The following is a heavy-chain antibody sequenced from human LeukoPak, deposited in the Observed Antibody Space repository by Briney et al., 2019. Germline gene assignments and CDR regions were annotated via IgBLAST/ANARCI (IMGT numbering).Heavy chain of an antibody. J-gene: IGHJ3*02. D-gene: IGHD1-26*01. Sequence: ASVKVSCKASGYTFTSYAMHWVRQAPGQRLEWMGWINPNSGGTNYAQKFQGRVTMTRDTSISTAYMELSRLRSDDTAVYYCARGPRGGAPPHIHAFDIWGQGTMVTVSS. CDR1: GYTFTSYA. CDR2: INPNSGGT. CDR3: ARGPRGGAPPHIHAFDI. V-gene: IGHV1-2*02.